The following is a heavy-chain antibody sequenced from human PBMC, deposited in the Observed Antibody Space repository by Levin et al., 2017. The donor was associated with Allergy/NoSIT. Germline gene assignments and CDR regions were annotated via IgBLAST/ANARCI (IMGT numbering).Heavy chain of an antibody. J-gene: IGHJ4*02. D-gene: IGHD3-22*01. Sequence: ETLSLTCAASGFTFRSYAMSWVRQAPGKGLEWVSAISGSGGSTYYVDSVKGRLTISRDNSKNTLYLQMNSLRAEDTAVYYCAKDDRYESSGYTDCWGQGTLVTVSS. CDR3: AKDDRYESSGYTDC. V-gene: IGHV3-23*01. CDR1: GFTFRSYA. CDR2: ISGSGGST.